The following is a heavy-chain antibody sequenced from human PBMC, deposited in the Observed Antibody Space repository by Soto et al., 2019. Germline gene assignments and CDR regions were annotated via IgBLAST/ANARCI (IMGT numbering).Heavy chain of an antibody. J-gene: IGHJ5*02. Sequence: QVQLVQSGAEVKKPGASVKVSCKASGYTFTSYAMHWVRQAPGQRLEWMGWINAGNGNTKYSQKFQGRVTITRDTPASTAYMELSSLRSEDTAVYYCARRVGRSWDGNWFDPWGQGTLVTVSS. CDR3: ARRVGRSWDGNWFDP. V-gene: IGHV1-3*01. CDR1: GYTFTSYA. D-gene: IGHD6-13*01. CDR2: INAGNGNT.